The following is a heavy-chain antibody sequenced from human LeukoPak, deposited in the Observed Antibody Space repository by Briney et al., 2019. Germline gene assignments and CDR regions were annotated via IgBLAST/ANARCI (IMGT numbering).Heavy chain of an antibody. CDR3: ARHKDSSSSSHYYGMDV. V-gene: IGHV5-51*01. CDR1: GYSFTSYW. CDR2: IYPGDSDT. Sequence: GESLKISCKGSGYSFTSYWIGWVRQMPGKGLEWMGIIYPGDSDTRYSPSFQGQVTISADKSISTAYLQWSSLKASDTAMYYCARHKDSSSSSHYYGMDVWGQGTTVTVSS. D-gene: IGHD6-6*01. J-gene: IGHJ6*02.